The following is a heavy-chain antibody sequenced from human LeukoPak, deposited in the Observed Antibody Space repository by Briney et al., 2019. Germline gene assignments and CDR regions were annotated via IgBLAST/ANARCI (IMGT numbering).Heavy chain of an antibody. CDR2: IYYSGST. V-gene: IGHV4-39*07. CDR1: GGSISSSSYY. Sequence: SETLSLTCTVSGGSISSSSYYWGWIRQTPGKGLEWIGSIYYSGSTYYNPSLKSRVTISVDTSKNQFSLKLSSVTAADTAVYYCARDLWFGEPPHAFDIWGQGTMVTVSS. J-gene: IGHJ3*02. CDR3: ARDLWFGEPPHAFDI. D-gene: IGHD3-10*01.